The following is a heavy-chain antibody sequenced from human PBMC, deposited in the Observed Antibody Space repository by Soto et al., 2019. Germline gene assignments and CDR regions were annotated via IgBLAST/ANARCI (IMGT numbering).Heavy chain of an antibody. CDR2: ISYDGGNK. Sequence: QVQLVESGGGVVQPGRSLRLSCAASGFTFSSYGIHWVRQAPGKGLEWVAVISYDGGNKHYADSVQGRFTISRDNSKNTLYLLMNSLRAEDTAVYYCAKDTYYFDSSGYYVFDSWGQGTLVTVSS. D-gene: IGHD3-22*01. J-gene: IGHJ4*02. V-gene: IGHV3-30*18. CDR3: AKDTYYFDSSGYYVFDS. CDR1: GFTFSSYG.